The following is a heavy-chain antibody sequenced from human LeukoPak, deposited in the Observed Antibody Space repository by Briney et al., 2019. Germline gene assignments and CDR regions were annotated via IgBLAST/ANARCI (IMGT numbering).Heavy chain of an antibody. CDR1: GFTFDDYA. D-gene: IGHD1-26*01. V-gene: IGHV3-9*01. CDR3: AKTTYSGSYGGYYFDY. Sequence: GGSLRLSCAASGFTFDDYAIHWVRQAPGKGLEWVSGISWNSGSIGYADSVKGRFTISRDNAKNSLYLQMNSLRAEDTALYYCAKTTYSGSYGGYYFDYWGQGTLVTVSS. CDR2: ISWNSGSI. J-gene: IGHJ4*02.